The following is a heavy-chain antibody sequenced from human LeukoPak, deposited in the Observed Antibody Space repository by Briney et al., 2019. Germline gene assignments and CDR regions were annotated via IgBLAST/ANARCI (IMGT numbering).Heavy chain of an antibody. D-gene: IGHD6-19*01. CDR3: ARPRDSSGNEVFDY. CDR2: INPNSGGT. CDR1: GYTFTGYY. V-gene: IGHV1-2*04. J-gene: IGHJ4*02. Sequence: ASVKVPCKASGYTFTGYYMHWVRQAPGQGLEWMGWINPNSGGTNYAQKFQGWVTMTRDTSISTAYMELSRLRSDDTAVYYCARPRDSSGNEVFDYWGQGTLVTVSS.